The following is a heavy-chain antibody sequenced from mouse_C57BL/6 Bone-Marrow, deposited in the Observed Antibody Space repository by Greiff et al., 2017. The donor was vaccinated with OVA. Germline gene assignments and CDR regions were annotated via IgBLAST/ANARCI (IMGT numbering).Heavy chain of an antibody. CDR3: ARSRIYYGNQAMDY. CDR1: GYAFTNYL. D-gene: IGHD2-1*01. Sequence: VQLQQSGAELVRPGTSVKVSCKASGYAFTNYLIEWVKQRPGQGLEWIGVINPGSGGTNYNEKFKGKATLTADKSSSTAYMQLSSLTSEDSAVYFCARSRIYYGNQAMDYWGQGTSVTVSS. CDR2: INPGSGGT. V-gene: IGHV1-54*01. J-gene: IGHJ4*01.